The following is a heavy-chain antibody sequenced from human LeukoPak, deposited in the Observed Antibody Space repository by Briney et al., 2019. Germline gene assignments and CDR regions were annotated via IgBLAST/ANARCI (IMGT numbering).Heavy chain of an antibody. CDR3: ARVGRYSGSYLPYYYYGMDV. J-gene: IGHJ6*02. V-gene: IGHV4-34*01. Sequence: PSETLSLTCAVYGGSFSGYYWSWIRQPPGKGLEWIGEINHSGSTNYNPSLKSRVTISVDTSKNQFSLKLSSVTAADTAVYYCARVGRYSGSYLPYYYYGMDVWGQGTTVTVPS. CDR1: GGSFSGYY. CDR2: INHSGST. D-gene: IGHD1-26*01.